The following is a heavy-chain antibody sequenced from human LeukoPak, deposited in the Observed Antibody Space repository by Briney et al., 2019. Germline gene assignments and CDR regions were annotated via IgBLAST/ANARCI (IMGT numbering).Heavy chain of an antibody. D-gene: IGHD7-27*01. CDR1: GFTVSDYS. CDR3: ARVVGTGDY. CDR2: ISSNSATI. V-gene: IGHV3-48*01. Sequence: GGSLRLSCAVSGFTVSDYSMNWVRQAPGKGLEWISYISSNSATIYYLDSVQGRFTISRDNAKNSLYLQMTSLRAEDTAVYYCARVVGTGDYWGQGTLVTVSS. J-gene: IGHJ4*02.